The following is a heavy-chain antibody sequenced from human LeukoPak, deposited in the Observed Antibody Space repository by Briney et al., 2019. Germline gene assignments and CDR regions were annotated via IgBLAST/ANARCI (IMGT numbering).Heavy chain of an antibody. CDR3: ARVLSGRGSLYSDYYYMDV. CDR1: GFTVSSNY. CDR2: IYSGGRT. V-gene: IGHV3-53*01. J-gene: IGHJ6*03. Sequence: GGSLRLSCAASGFTVSSNYMSWVRQAPGKGLEWVSVIYSGGRTYYADSVKGRFTISRDNSKNTLYLQMNSLRTEDTAVYYCARVLSGRGSLYSDYYYMDVWGKGTTVTISS. D-gene: IGHD3-16*02.